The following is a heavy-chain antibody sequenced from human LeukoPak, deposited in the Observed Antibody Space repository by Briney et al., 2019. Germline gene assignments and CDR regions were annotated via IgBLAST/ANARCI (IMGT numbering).Heavy chain of an antibody. CDR1: GYTFTGYY. V-gene: IGHV7-4-1*02. D-gene: IGHD4-11*01. J-gene: IGHJ4*02. CDR2: INTNTGNP. Sequence: ASVKVSCKASGYTFTGYYMHWVRQAPGQGLEWMGWINTNTGNPTYAQGFTGRFVFSLDTSVSTAYLQISSLKAEDTAVYYCARGWLGLVTTVDYWGQGTLVTVSS. CDR3: ARGWLGLVTTVDY.